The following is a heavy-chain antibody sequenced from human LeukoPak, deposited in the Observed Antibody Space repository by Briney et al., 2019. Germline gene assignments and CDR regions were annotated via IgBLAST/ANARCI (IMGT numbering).Heavy chain of an antibody. CDR3: AKGGGDYNYYYYYMDV. V-gene: IGHV3-30*02. Sequence: GGSWGLSVAGLGFTFISYGMPWSGQAPGKGLGWVAFLGYDGSNKYYADSVKGRFTISRDNSKNTLYLQMNSLRAEDTAVYYCAKGGGDYNYYYYYMDVWGKGTTVTISS. J-gene: IGHJ6*03. CDR1: GFTFISYG. D-gene: IGHD4-17*01. CDR2: LGYDGSNK.